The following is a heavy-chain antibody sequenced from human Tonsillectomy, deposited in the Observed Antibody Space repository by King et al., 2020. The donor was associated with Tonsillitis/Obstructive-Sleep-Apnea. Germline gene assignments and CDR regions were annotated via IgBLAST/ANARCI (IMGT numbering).Heavy chain of an antibody. V-gene: IGHV3-30*04. D-gene: IGHD1-26*01. J-gene: IGHJ3*02. Sequence: VQLVESGGGVVQPGRSLRLSCAASGFTFSSYAMHWVRQAPGKGLEWVAVISYDGSNKYYADSVKGRFTISRDNSKNTLYLQMNSLRAEDTAVYYCARDRGSRDAFDIWGQGTMLTVSS. CDR1: GFTFSSYA. CDR2: ISYDGSNK. CDR3: ARDRGSRDAFDI.